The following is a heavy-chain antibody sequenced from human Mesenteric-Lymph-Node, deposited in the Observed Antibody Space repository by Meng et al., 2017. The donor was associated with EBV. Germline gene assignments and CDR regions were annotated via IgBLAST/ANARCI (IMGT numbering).Heavy chain of an antibody. CDR3: ASDRWEREGWFDR. CDR2: INTYGSST. Sequence: GQRVESGGGLVQTGGSLRLSCAASGFTFSYYWMHWVRQAPGKGLVWVSRINTYGSSTSYADSVQGRFTISRDNAKGTLYLQMNSLRAEDTAVYYCASDRWEREGWFDRWGPGTLVTVSS. V-gene: IGHV3-74*01. J-gene: IGHJ5*02. CDR1: GFTFSYYW. D-gene: IGHD1-26*01.